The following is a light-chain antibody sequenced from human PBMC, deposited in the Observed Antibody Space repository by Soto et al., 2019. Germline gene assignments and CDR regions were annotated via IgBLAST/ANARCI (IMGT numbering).Light chain of an antibody. V-gene: IGKV3-15*01. Sequence: IVMTQSPATLSVSPGERATLSCRASRSVSSNLAWYQQKPGQAPRLLMYCASTRATDIPARFSGSGSGTEFTLTISSLQSEDVAGYYCQQYKNWPPYTFGQGTKLEIK. CDR3: QQYKNWPPYT. J-gene: IGKJ2*01. CDR2: CAS. CDR1: RSVSSN.